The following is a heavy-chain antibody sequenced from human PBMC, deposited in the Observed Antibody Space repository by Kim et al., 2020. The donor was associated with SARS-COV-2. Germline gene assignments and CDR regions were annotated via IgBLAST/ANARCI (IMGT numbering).Heavy chain of an antibody. V-gene: IGHV1-46*01. CDR3: ARDVDSVTHGNYYYYGMDV. CDR1: GYTFTSYY. J-gene: IGHJ6*02. CDR2: INPSGGST. Sequence: ASVKVSCKASGYTFTSYYMHWVRQAPGQGIEWMGIINPSGGSTSYAQKFQGRVTMTRDTSTSTVYMELSSLRSEDTAVYYCARDVDSVTHGNYYYYGMDVWGQGTTVTVSS. D-gene: IGHD4-17*01.